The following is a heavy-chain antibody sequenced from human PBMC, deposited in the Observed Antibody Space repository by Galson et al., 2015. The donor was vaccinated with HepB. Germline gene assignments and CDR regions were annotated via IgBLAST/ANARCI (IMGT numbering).Heavy chain of an antibody. D-gene: IGHD3-3*01. CDR1: GYTFTSYG. J-gene: IGHJ4*02. V-gene: IGHV1-18*04. CDR2: ISAYNGNT. Sequence: SVKVSCKASGYTFTSYGISWVRQAPGQGLEWMGWISAYNGNTNYAQKLQGRVTMTTDTSTSTAYMELRSLRSDDTAVYYCATKSHVRTGVRFLEWLPFDYWGQGTLVTVSS. CDR3: ATKSHVRTGVRFLEWLPFDY.